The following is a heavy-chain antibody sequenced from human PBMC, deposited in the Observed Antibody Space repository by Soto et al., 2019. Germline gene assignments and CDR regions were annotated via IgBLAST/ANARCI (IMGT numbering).Heavy chain of an antibody. CDR3: AKIGVTGMWFFDC. V-gene: IGHV3-23*01. D-gene: IGHD6-19*01. J-gene: IGHJ4*02. CDR2: ISGSGGSI. CDR1: GFTFSNHG. Sequence: EVQLLESGGGFVQPGGSLRLSCAASGFTFSNHGMSWVRQAPGKGLEWVSSISGSGGSIYYAGSVQGRFTISRDNSKSTLYLQLNSLRAEDTAAYYCAKIGVTGMWFFDCWGQGTLVTVSS.